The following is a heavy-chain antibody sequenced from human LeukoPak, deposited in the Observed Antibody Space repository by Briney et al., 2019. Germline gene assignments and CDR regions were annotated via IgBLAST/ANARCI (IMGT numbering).Heavy chain of an antibody. V-gene: IGHV1-69*13. D-gene: IGHD1-14*01. Sequence: SVKVSCKASGGTFSSYAISWVRQAPGQGLEWMGGIIPIFGKANYAQKFQGRVTITAVESMSTAYMEVSRLRSEDTAIYYCVRVPPGTTIYAYWGQGTLVTVSS. CDR2: IIPIFGKA. CDR3: VRVPPGTTIYAY. J-gene: IGHJ4*02. CDR1: GGTFSSYA.